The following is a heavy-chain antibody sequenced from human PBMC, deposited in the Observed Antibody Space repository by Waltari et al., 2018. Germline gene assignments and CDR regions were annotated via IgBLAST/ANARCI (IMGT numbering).Heavy chain of an antibody. CDR3: ARQDGSGY. Sequence: QVQLQESGPGLVKPSETLSLTCAVSGYSLSNDYFWGWIRQPPGKGLEWIGSIYHSGITYYNPSLKSRVTISVDTSKNHFSLKLSSVTAADTAVYYCARQDGSGYWGQGTLVTVSS. V-gene: IGHV4-38-2*01. J-gene: IGHJ4*02. CDR2: IYHSGIT. D-gene: IGHD3-10*01. CDR1: GYSLSNDYF.